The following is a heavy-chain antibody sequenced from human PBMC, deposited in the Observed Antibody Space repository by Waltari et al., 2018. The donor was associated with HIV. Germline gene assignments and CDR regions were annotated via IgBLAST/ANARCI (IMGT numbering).Heavy chain of an antibody. CDR1: GGSFNGYY. J-gene: IGHJ6*02. Sequence: CAVYGGSFNGYYWSWIRQPPGKGLECIGEINHSGSIKYNPSLKSRVIISVDRYKNQFSLKLTSVTAADTALYYCARGSWGSGMDVWGRGTTVIVSS. D-gene: IGHD7-27*01. CDR3: ARGSWGSGMDV. V-gene: IGHV4-34*01. CDR2: INHSGSI.